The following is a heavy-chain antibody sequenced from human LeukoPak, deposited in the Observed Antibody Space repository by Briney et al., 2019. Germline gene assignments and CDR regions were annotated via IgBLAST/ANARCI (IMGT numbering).Heavy chain of an antibody. Sequence: SETLSLTCAVYGGSFSGYYWSWIRQPPGKGLEWIGEINHSGSTNYNPSLKSRVTISVDTSKNQFSLKLSSVTAADTAVYYCARGRVDDYVWGSYRHRRYYFDYWGQGTLVTVSS. D-gene: IGHD3-16*02. CDR1: GGSFSGYY. V-gene: IGHV4-34*01. CDR2: INHSGST. CDR3: ARGRVDDYVWGSYRHRRYYFDY. J-gene: IGHJ4*02.